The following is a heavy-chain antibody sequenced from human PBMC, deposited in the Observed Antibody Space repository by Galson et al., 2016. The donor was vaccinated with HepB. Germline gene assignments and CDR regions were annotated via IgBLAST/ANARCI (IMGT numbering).Heavy chain of an antibody. D-gene: IGHD1-26*01. J-gene: IGHJ4*02. CDR2: IRRDESAR. CDR1: GFTFSDYW. V-gene: IGHV3-7*01. CDR3: ARDVSPGYSGTYYDAFDD. Sequence: SLRLSCAASGFTFSDYWMTWVRQAPGKGLEWVANIRRDESARYYVDSVKGRFTISRDNAKNSLYLQMDSLRAEDTAVYYCARDVSPGYSGTYYDAFDDWGQGTLVTVSS.